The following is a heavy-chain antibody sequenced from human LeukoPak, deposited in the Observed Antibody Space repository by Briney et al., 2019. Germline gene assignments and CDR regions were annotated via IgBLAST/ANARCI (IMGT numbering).Heavy chain of an antibody. J-gene: IGHJ4*02. D-gene: IGHD2-15*01. CDR2: ISEGGSEK. CDR3: ARAYCTGGGCYDY. CDR1: GFTFNSYW. V-gene: IGHV3-7*01. Sequence: GGSLRLSCTASGFTFNSYWTSWVRQAPGKGLEWVANISEGGSEKYYVDSVKGRFTLSRDNAKNSLYLQMNSLRADYTAVYYCARAYCTGGGCYDYWGQGTLVTVSS.